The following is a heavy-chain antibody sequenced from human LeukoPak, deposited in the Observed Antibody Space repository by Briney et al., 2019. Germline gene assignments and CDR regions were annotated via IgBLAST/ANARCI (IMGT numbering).Heavy chain of an antibody. J-gene: IGHJ6*04. CDR1: GFTFDDYG. D-gene: IGHD3-10*02. Sequence: GGSLRLSCAASGFTFDDYGMSRVRQAPGKGLEWVSGINWNGGSTGYADSVKGRFTISRDNAKNSLYLQMNSLRAEDTALYYCAELGITMIGGVWGKGTTVTISS. CDR3: AELGITMIGGV. V-gene: IGHV3-20*04. CDR2: INWNGGST.